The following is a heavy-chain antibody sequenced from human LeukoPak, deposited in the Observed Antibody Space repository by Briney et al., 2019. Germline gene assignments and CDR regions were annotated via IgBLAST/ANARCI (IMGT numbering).Heavy chain of an antibody. J-gene: IGHJ4*02. CDR2: IHTSGNS. CDR1: GGSISSYY. CDR3: AREGSATARPFVSNDY. Sequence: PSETLSLTCTVSGGSISSYYWSWIRQPPGKGLEWIGRIHTSGNSDYNPSLKSRVTMSVDTSKNQFSLKVRSVTAADTAVYYCAREGSATARPFVSNDYWGQGTLVTVSS. V-gene: IGHV4-4*07. D-gene: IGHD6-6*01.